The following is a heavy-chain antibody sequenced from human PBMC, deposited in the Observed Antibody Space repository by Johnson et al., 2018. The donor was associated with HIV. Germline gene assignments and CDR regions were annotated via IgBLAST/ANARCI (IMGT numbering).Heavy chain of an antibody. J-gene: IGHJ3*02. CDR3: ARNRPQSGRFGEARIGAFDI. D-gene: IGHD3-10*01. V-gene: IGHV3-66*01. CDR2: IYSGDNT. CDR1: GFTVSDNY. Sequence: VLLVESGGGVVQPGRSLRLSCAASGFTVSDNYMSWVRQAPGKGLEWVSVIYSGDNTYYADSVKGRFTISRDNSKNTVYLQMNSLRVDDMAVYHCARNRPQSGRFGEARIGAFDIWGQGTVVTVSS.